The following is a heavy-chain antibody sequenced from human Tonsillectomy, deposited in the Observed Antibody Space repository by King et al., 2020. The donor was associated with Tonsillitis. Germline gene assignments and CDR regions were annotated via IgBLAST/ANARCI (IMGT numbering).Heavy chain of an antibody. J-gene: IGHJ6*02. V-gene: IGHV3-21*01. CDR2: ISSGGSTI. CDR1: GFIFSTHA. Sequence: VQLVESGGRLVKPGGYLRLSCAASGFIFSTHAMNWVRQAPGKGLEWVSYISSGGSTIYYADSVKGRFTISRDNARNSLSLQMNSLRGEDTAVYYCARVGDRIEGAGLSFNGLDVWGQGTTVTVSS. D-gene: IGHD6-13*01. CDR3: ARVGDRIEGAGLSFNGLDV.